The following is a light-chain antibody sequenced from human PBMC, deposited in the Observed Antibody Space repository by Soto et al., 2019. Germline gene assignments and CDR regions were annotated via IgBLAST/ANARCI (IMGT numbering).Light chain of an antibody. CDR3: QRYGSSPLYN. CDR2: GAS. V-gene: IGKV3-20*01. J-gene: IGKJ2*01. Sequence: EIVLTQSPGTLSLSPGERATLSCRASQSVSSSYLGWYQQKPGQAPRLLIYGASSRATGIPDRFSGSGSGNDFTLTISRLEPEDFAVDYCQRYGSSPLYNFGQGTKLEIK. CDR1: QSVSSSY.